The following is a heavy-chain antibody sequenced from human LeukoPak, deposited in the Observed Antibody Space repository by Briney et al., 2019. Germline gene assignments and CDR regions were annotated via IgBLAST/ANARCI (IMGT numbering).Heavy chain of an antibody. D-gene: IGHD6-6*01. CDR3: AKSGAARPHRYGMNV. J-gene: IGHJ6*02. CDR2: ISSSGGST. V-gene: IGHV3-23*01. Sequence: PAGGSLRLSCAASGFTFSSYAMNWVRQAPGKGLEWVSAISSSGGSTYYADSVKGRFNISRDNSKNTLYLQMNSLRAEDTAVYYCAKSGAARPHRYGMNVWGQGTTVTVSS. CDR1: GFTFSSYA.